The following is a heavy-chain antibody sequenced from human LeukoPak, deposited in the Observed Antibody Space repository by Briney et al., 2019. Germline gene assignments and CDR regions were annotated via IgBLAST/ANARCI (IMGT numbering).Heavy chain of an antibody. CDR3: ARDTDDYGDYV. CDR2: IIPILGIA. J-gene: IGHJ4*02. V-gene: IGHV1-69*04. Sequence: GASVKVSCKASGGTFSSYTISWVRQAPGQGLEWMGRIIPILGIANYAQKFQGRVTITADESTSTAYMELSSLRSEDTAVYYCARDTDDYGDYVWGQGTLVTVSS. CDR1: GGTFSSYT. D-gene: IGHD4-17*01.